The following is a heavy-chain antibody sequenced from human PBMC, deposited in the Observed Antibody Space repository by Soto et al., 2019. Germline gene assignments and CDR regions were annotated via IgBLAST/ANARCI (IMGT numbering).Heavy chain of an antibody. Sequence: ASVKVSCKASGYTFTSYAMHWVRQAPGQRLEWMGWINAGNGKTKYSQKFQGRVTITGDKSASTAYMELSSLRSEDTAVYYCATISIAAADYWGQGTLVTVSS. D-gene: IGHD6-13*01. CDR3: ATISIAAADY. J-gene: IGHJ4*02. CDR2: INAGNGKT. V-gene: IGHV1-3*01. CDR1: GYTFTSYA.